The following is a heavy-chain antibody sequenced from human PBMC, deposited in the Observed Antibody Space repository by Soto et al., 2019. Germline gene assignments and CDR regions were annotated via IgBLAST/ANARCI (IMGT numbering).Heavy chain of an antibody. D-gene: IGHD3-3*01. CDR2: ISWNSDTI. V-gene: IGHV3-9*01. J-gene: IGHJ4*02. CDR3: AKDMLFGVVTV. CDR1: GFTYEDYA. Sequence: EEQVVESGGDLVQPGRSLRLSCAASGFTYEDYAMHWVRQVTGKGLEWVSGISWNSDTIEYVDSVNGRFTISRDNAKNSLYLHMNSLSAEDTALYYCAKDMLFGVVTVWGQGTLVTVSS.